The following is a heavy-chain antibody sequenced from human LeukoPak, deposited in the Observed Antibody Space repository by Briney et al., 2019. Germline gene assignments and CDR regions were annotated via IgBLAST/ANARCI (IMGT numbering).Heavy chain of an antibody. V-gene: IGHV2-5*01. CDR2: IYWNDDK. J-gene: IGHJ3*02. CDR3: ADRQSGAFDI. CDR1: GFSLRTGAVG. Sequence: SGPTLVKPTQTLTLTCTFSGFSLRTGAVGVGWIRQPPGKALECLALIYWNDDKRYSPSLKSRLTITKDTSKNQVVLTMTNMDPVDTATYYCADRQSGAFDIWGQGTMVTVSS.